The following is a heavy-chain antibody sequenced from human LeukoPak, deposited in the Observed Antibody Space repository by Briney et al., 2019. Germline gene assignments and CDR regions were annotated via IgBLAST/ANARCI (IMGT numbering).Heavy chain of an antibody. Sequence: GGSLRLSCAASGFTFSSYWMSWVRQAPGKGLEWVANIKQDGSEKYYVDSVKGRFTISRDNAKNSLYLQMNSLRAEDTAVYYCAREGSSGWFGLRDWFDPWGQGTLVTVSS. CDR1: GFTFSSYW. J-gene: IGHJ5*02. CDR2: IKQDGSEK. D-gene: IGHD6-19*01. CDR3: AREGSSGWFGLRDWFDP. V-gene: IGHV3-7*01.